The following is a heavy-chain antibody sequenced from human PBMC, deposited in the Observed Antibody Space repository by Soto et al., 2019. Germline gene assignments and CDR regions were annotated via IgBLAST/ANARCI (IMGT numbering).Heavy chain of an antibody. CDR3: ARDLAECPAGSCDAKWGA. CDR2: VYYSGA. D-gene: IGHD2-15*01. CDR1: GASISNADYF. Sequence: ASETLSLTCTVSGASISNADYFWSWIRQPPGKGLEWIGFVYYSGAYYNPSLKSGATISADTSKNHFSLQLPSVTAADTAVYYCARDLAECPAGSCDAKWGAGGQGTLVTVPA. V-gene: IGHV4-30-4*02. J-gene: IGHJ4*02.